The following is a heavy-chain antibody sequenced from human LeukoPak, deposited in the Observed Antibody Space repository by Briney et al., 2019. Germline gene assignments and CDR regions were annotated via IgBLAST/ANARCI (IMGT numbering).Heavy chain of an antibody. D-gene: IGHD4-17*01. CDR2: ISSSGSTI. Sequence: GGSLRLSCAASGFTFSDYYMSWIRQAPGKGLEWVSYISSSGSTIYYADSVKGRLTISRDNAKNSLYLQMNSLRAEDTAVYYCAREKREVRFPVATVTYFDYWGQGTLVTVSS. CDR1: GFTFSDYY. CDR3: AREKREVRFPVATVTYFDY. V-gene: IGHV3-11*01. J-gene: IGHJ4*02.